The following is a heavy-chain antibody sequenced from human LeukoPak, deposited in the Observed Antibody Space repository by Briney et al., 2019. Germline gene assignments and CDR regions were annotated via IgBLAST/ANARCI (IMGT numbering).Heavy chain of an antibody. J-gene: IGHJ4*02. D-gene: IGHD2-21*01. CDR1: NYSINNGYY. Sequence: SETLSLNCAVSNYSINNGYYWGWIRQPPGKGLDWIGSVFHSGTPFYSPSFRSRLIISLDTSNNQFSLKLTSVTAADAAVYYCVVSNDSFDYWGQGILVTVSS. CDR3: VVSNDSFDY. CDR2: VFHSGTP. V-gene: IGHV4-38-2*01.